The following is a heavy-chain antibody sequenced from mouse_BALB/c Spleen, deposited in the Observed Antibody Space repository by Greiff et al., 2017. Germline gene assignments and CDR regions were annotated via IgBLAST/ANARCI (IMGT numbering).Heavy chain of an antibody. CDR2: ISSGGGST. Sequence: EVQVVESGGGLVKPGGSLKLSCAASGFAFSSYDMSWVRQTPEKRLEWVAYISSGGGSTYYPDTVKGRFTISRDNAKNTLYLQMSSLKSEDTAMYYCARQYYGNYVRYFDYWGQGTTLTVSS. CDR1: GFAFSSYD. V-gene: IGHV5-12-1*01. J-gene: IGHJ2*01. CDR3: ARQYYGNYVRYFDY. D-gene: IGHD2-1*01.